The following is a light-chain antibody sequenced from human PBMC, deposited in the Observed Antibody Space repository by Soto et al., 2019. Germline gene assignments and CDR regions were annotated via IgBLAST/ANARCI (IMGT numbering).Light chain of an antibody. J-gene: IGLJ3*02. CDR3: AAWDDSLNGLV. Sequence: QSVLTQPPSASGTPGRRVTISCSGSSSNIGSNTVNWYQQLPGTAPKLLIYNNNQRPSGVPDRFSGSKSGTSASLAISGLQSEDEADYYCAAWDDSLNGLVFGGGTKVTVL. V-gene: IGLV1-44*01. CDR2: NNN. CDR1: SSNIGSNT.